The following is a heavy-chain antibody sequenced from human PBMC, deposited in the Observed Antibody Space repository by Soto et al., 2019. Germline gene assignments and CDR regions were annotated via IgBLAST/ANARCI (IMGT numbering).Heavy chain of an antibody. J-gene: IGHJ4*02. CDR1: GYTFTSCG. V-gene: IGHV1-18*01. Sequence: GASVKVSCKASGYTFTSCGISWVRQAPGQGLEWMGWISAYNGNTNYAQKLQGRVTMTTDTSTSTAYMELRSLRSDDTAVYYCARVSGPSLYCTNGVCPGYFDYWGQGTLVTVSS. D-gene: IGHD2-8*01. CDR3: ARVSGPSLYCTNGVCPGYFDY. CDR2: ISAYNGNT.